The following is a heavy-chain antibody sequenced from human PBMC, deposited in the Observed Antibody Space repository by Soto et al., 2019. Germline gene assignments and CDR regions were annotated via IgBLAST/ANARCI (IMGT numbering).Heavy chain of an antibody. Sequence: QVQLVQSGAEVKKPGASVKVSCKASGYTFTSYGISWVRQAPGQGLEWMGWISAYNGNTNYAQKLQGRVTMTTDTSTSTAYMELRSLRSDDTAVYYCARDIRSGYDFLHEPDLRKSGWFDPWGQGTLVTVSS. CDR3: ARDIRSGYDFLHEPDLRKSGWFDP. V-gene: IGHV1-18*01. CDR2: ISAYNGNT. CDR1: GYTFTSYG. J-gene: IGHJ5*02. D-gene: IGHD5-12*01.